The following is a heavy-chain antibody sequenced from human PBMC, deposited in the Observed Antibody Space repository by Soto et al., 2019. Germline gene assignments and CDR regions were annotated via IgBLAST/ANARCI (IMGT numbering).Heavy chain of an antibody. CDR1: GGSFSGYY. CDR3: ASRSGWSRHFDY. V-gene: IGHV4-34*01. D-gene: IGHD2-15*01. CDR2: INHSGST. J-gene: IGHJ4*02. Sequence: QVQLQQWGAGLLKPSETLSLTCAVYGGSFSGYYWSWIRQPPGKGLEWIGEINHSGSTNYNPSLKSRVTISVDTSKNQFALKRSSVTAADTAVYYCASRSGWSRHFDYWGQGTLVTVSS.